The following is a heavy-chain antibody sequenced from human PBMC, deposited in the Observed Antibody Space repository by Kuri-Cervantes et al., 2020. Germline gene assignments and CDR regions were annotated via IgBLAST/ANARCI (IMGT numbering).Heavy chain of an antibody. CDR1: GFTFSTYG. CDR3: ARDRRITAAADYYFDY. Sequence: GESLKISCAASGFTFSTYGMHWVRQAPGKGLEWVAVIWYDGSNKDYADSVKGRFTISRDNSKNTLYLQMINLRAEDTAVYYCARDRRITAAADYYFDYWGQGTLVPSPQ. V-gene: IGHV3-30*19. CDR2: IWYDGSNK. D-gene: IGHD6-13*01. J-gene: IGHJ4*02.